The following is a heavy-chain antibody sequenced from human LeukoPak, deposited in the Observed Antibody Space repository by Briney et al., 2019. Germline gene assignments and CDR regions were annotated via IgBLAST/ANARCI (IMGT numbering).Heavy chain of an antibody. V-gene: IGHV4-39*07. CDR2: IYYSGST. CDR3: ARGGITMVRGVTS. CDR1: GGSISSSSYY. D-gene: IGHD3-10*01. Sequence: KSSETLSLTCTVSGGSISSSSYYWGWIRQPPGKGLEWIGSIYYSGSTYYNPSLKSRVIISVDKSKKQFSLKLSSVTAADTAVYYCARGGITMVRGVTSWGQGTLVTVSS. J-gene: IGHJ5*02.